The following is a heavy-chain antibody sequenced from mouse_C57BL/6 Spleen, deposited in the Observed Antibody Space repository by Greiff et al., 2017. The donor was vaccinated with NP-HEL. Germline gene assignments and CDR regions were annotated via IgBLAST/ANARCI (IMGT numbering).Heavy chain of an antibody. Sequence: QVQLQQSGAELVKPGASVKISCKASGYAFSSYWMNWVKQRPGKGLEWIGKIYPGDGDTNYNGKFKGKATLTADKSSSTAYMQLSSLTSEDSAVYFCARRSSRYAMDYWGQGTSVTVSS. V-gene: IGHV1-80*01. J-gene: IGHJ4*01. CDR3: ARRSSRYAMDY. D-gene: IGHD1-1*01. CDR1: GYAFSSYW. CDR2: IYPGDGDT.